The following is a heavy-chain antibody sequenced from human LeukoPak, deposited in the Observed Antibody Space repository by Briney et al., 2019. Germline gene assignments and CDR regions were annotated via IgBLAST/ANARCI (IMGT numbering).Heavy chain of an antibody. D-gene: IGHD6-19*01. CDR3: ARGSPRGWSIDY. CDR2: IYYSGST. Sequence: SETLSLTCTVSGGSISRGDYYWSWIRQPPGKGLEWIGYIYYSGSTYYNPSLKSRVTISVDTSKNQFSLKLSSVTAADTAVYYCARGSPRGWSIDYWGQGTLVTVSS. CDR1: GGSISRGDYY. J-gene: IGHJ4*02. V-gene: IGHV4-30-4*01.